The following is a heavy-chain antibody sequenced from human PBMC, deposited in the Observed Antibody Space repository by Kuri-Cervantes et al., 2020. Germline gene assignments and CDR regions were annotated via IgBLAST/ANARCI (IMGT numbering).Heavy chain of an antibody. V-gene: IGHV4-34*01. CDR2: INHSGST. Sequence: GSLRLSCAVYGGSFSGYYWSWIRQPPGKGLEWIGEINHSGSTNYNPSLKSRVTISVDTSKNQFSLKLSSVTAADTAVYYCARDGWFGELYFIYYYGMDVWGQGTTVTVSS. CDR1: GGSFSGYY. J-gene: IGHJ6*02. D-gene: IGHD3-10*01. CDR3: ARDGWFGELYFIYYYGMDV.